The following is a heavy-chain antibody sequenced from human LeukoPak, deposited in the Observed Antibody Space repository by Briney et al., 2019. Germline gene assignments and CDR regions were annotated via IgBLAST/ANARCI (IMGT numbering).Heavy chain of an antibody. Sequence: ASVKVSCKASGYTFTDYYIHWVRQAPGQGPECMGWINPNSGRANYAQKFQGRVTMTRDTSSSTAYMELSSLRSDDTAVYYCARDHDFWSGYSHFDYWGQGTPVTVSS. CDR3: ARDHDFWSGYSHFDY. CDR1: GYTFTDYY. CDR2: INPNSGRA. J-gene: IGHJ4*02. V-gene: IGHV1-2*02. D-gene: IGHD3-3*01.